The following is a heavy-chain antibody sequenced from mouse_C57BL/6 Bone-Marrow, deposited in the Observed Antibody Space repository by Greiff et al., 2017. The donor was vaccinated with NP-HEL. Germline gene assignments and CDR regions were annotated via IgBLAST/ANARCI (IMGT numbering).Heavy chain of an antibody. CDR1: GYTFTNYW. CDR3: ASRGSDGAMDY. Sequence: QVQLQQSGAELVRPGTSVKMSCKASGYTFTNYWIGWAKQRPGHGLEWIGDIYPGGGYTNYNEKFKGKATLTADKSSSTAYMQFSSLTSEDSAIYYCASRGSDGAMDYWGQGTSVTVSS. V-gene: IGHV1-63*01. J-gene: IGHJ4*01. CDR2: IYPGGGYT.